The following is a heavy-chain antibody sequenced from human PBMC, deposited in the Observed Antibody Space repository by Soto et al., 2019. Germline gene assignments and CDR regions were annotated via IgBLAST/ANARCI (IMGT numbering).Heavy chain of an antibody. CDR1: GGSISSYY. V-gene: IGHV4-59*12. J-gene: IGHJ4*02. CDR3: ARWSIVGANRFDY. Sequence: TSETLSLTCTVSGGSISSYYWSWIRQPPGKGLEWIGEIYHSGSTNYNPSLKSRVTISVDKSKNQFSLKLSSVTAADTAVYYCARWSIVGANRFDYWGQGTLVTVSS. CDR2: IYHSGST. D-gene: IGHD1-26*01.